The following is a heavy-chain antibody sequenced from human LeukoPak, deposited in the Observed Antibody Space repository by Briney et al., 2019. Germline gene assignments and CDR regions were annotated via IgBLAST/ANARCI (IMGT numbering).Heavy chain of an antibody. J-gene: IGHJ6*03. CDR2: IYTSGST. V-gene: IGHV4-61*02. CDR1: GGSISSGSYY. Sequence: SETLSLTCTVSGGSISSGSYYWSWIRQPAGKGLEWIGRIYTSGSTNYNPSLKSRVTISVDTSKNQFSLKLSSVTAADTAVYYCASEIRGFLEWSPYYYYYMDVWGKGTTVTVSS. D-gene: IGHD3-3*01. CDR3: ASEIRGFLEWSPYYYYYMDV.